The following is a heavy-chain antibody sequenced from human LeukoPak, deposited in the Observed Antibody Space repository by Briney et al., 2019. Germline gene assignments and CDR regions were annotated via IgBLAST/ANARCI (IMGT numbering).Heavy chain of an antibody. CDR2: IKEDGSEK. CDR3: ARDLAVAPYY. Sequence: GGSLRLSCAVSGFTFNNYWMTWIRQAPEKGLEWVANIKEDGSEKYYVDSVEGRFTICRDNAKNSMYLQMNSLRAEDTAVSYCARDLAVAPYYWGPGTLVTVSS. V-gene: IGHV3-7*04. J-gene: IGHJ4*02. CDR1: GFTFNNYW. D-gene: IGHD6-19*01.